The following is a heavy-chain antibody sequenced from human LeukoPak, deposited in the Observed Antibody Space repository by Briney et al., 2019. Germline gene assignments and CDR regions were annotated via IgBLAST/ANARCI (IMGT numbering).Heavy chain of an antibody. CDR3: ARDGSSSWTFDY. CDR2: IYYSGST. Sequence: PSETLSLTCAVYGGSFSGYYWSWIRQPPGKGLEWIGYIYYSGSTNYNPSLKSRVTISVDTSKNQFSLKLSSVTAADTAVYYCARDGSSSWTFDYWGQGTLVTVSS. CDR1: GGSFSGYY. D-gene: IGHD6-13*01. J-gene: IGHJ4*02. V-gene: IGHV4-59*01.